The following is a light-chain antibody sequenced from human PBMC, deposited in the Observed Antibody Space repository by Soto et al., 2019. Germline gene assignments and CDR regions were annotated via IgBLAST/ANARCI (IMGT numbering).Light chain of an antibody. J-gene: IGKJ5*01. V-gene: IGKV3-11*01. CDR1: QRVGNSY. CDR2: DAS. Sequence: EIVLTQSPGTLSLSPGERATLSCRASQRVGNSYLAWYQHKPGQAPRLLIYDASNRATGIPARFSGSGSGTNFTLTISHLDPVACAVCYGQRRRNRPPPTFGQGKRLGIK. CDR3: QRRRNRPPPT.